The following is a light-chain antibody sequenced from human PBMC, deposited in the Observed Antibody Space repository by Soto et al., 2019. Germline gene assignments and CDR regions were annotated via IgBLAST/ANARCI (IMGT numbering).Light chain of an antibody. CDR1: QSVLYSSNNKNY. CDR3: QQYYSTPPGT. Sequence: DIVMTQSPDSLAVSLGERATINCKSSQSVLYSSNNKNYLAWYQQKPGQPPKLLIYWASTRESGVPDRFSGSGSGTDFTLTISSLQAEDVAVYYGQQYYSTPPGTFGQGTKVEIK. J-gene: IGKJ1*01. V-gene: IGKV4-1*01. CDR2: WAS.